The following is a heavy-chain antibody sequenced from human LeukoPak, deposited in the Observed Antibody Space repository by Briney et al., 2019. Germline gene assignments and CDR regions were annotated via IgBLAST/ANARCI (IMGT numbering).Heavy chain of an antibody. CDR2: ISAYNGNT. J-gene: IGHJ4*02. V-gene: IGHV1-18*01. CDR1: GYTFTSYG. Sequence: ASLKVSCTASGYTFTSYGISWVRQAPGQGPEWVGWISAYNGNTNYAQKLQGRVTMTTDTSTSTAYIELRSLRSDDTAVYYCARDLAYYDFWSGYFGGGGNDYWGQGTLVTVSS. D-gene: IGHD3-3*01. CDR3: ARDLAYYDFWSGYFGGGGNDY.